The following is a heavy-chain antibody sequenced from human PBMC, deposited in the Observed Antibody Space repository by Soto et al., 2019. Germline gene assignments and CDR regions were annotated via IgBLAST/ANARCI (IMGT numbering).Heavy chain of an antibody. CDR2: IIPIFGTA. Sequence: QVQLVQSGAEVKKPGSSVKVSCKASGCTFSSYAISWVRQAPGQGLEWMGGIIPIFGTANYAQKFQGRVTMTADESTSPVYMELSSLRSEDTAVYYCAMGPQHTARPYGTDVWGPGTTATGS. V-gene: IGHV1-69*12. CDR1: GCTFSSYA. CDR3: AMGPQHTARPYGTDV. J-gene: IGHJ6*02. D-gene: IGHD5-18*01.